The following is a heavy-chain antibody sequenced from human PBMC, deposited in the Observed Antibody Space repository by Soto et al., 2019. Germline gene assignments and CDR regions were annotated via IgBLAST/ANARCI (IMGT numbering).Heavy chain of an antibody. CDR2: IKEDASEI. V-gene: IGHV3-7*01. Sequence: GGSLRLSCAASGFTFSNSWMSWVRQAPGKGLEWVANIKEDASEIHYVDSVKGRFTISRDNAKNCLYLQMNSLRVEDTALYFCARDESAGSSTSNWGQGTLVTVSS. CDR1: GFTFSNSW. D-gene: IGHD2-2*01. CDR3: ARDESAGSSTSN. J-gene: IGHJ4*02.